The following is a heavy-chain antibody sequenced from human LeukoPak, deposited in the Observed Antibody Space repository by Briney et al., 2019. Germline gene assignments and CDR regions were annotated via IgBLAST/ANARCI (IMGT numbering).Heavy chain of an antibody. CDR2: IHNSRGT. CDR3: ARDRSNGYNLFDY. V-gene: IGHV4-31*03. D-gene: IGHD5-24*01. J-gene: IGHJ4*02. Sequence: PSQTLSLTCTVSGGSITSDIFYWNWIRQHPGKGLEWIGSIHNSRGTSYNPSLESRLTISLDTSENQFFLKMSSVTAADTAMYYCARDRSNGYNLFDYWGQGTLVTVSS. CDR1: GGSITSDIFY.